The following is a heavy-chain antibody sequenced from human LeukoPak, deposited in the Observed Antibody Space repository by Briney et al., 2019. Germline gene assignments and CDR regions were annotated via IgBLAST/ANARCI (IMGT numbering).Heavy chain of an antibody. D-gene: IGHD5-18*01. CDR2: IYYSKNT. CDR3: VSPRGFSYGYFDY. V-gene: IGHV4-39*01. Sequence: SETLSLTCTVSVGSISSSSAYWGWIRQPPGKALEWIGSIYYSKNTYYNPSLKSRVTISADPSKNQFSLTLGSVSATDTAVYYCVSPRGFSYGYFDYWGQGTLVTVSS. CDR1: VGSISSSSAY. J-gene: IGHJ4*02.